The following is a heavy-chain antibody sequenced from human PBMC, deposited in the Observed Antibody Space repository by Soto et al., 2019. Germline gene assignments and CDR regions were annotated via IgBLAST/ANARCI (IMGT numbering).Heavy chain of an antibody. V-gene: IGHV1-18*04. CDR1: GYSFATYG. D-gene: IGHD2-21*01. CDR3: ARVHCGGDCRPGEWFYYSGMDV. CDR2: ISAHNGDT. J-gene: IGHJ6*02. Sequence: QVQLVQSGAEVKKPGASVKVSCKASGYSFATYGFSWVRQAPGQGLECVGWISAHNGDTHYSQKFQGRVTLTTDTSTNTGYRALRSLTVEDTAVYYCARVHCGGDCRPGEWFYYSGMDVWGQGTTVTVSS.